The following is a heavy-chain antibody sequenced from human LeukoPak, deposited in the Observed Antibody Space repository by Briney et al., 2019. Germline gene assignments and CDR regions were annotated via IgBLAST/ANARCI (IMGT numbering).Heavy chain of an antibody. D-gene: IGHD3-16*02. J-gene: IGHJ4*02. CDR2: IRYDGSNK. CDR3: AKDTGDVWGNYRLD. CDR1: GFTFSSYG. Sequence: PGGSLRLSCAASGFTFSSYGMHWVRQAPGKGLEWVAFIRYDGSNKYYADSVKGRFTISRDNSKNTMYLQMNSLRAEDTAFYYCAKDTGDVWGNYRLDWGQGTLVTVSS. V-gene: IGHV3-30*02.